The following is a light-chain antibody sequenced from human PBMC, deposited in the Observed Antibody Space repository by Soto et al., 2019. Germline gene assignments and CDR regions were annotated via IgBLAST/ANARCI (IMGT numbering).Light chain of an antibody. CDR3: LQAASFPRT. J-gene: IGKJ1*01. CDR2: GAS. V-gene: IGKV3-20*01. CDR1: QSVSSSY. Sequence: EIVLTQSPGTLSLSPGERATLSCRASQSVSSSYLAWYQQKPGQAPRLLIYGASSRATGIPDRFSGSGSGTEFTLTISSLQPEDFATYYCLQAASFPRTFGQGTKVDIK.